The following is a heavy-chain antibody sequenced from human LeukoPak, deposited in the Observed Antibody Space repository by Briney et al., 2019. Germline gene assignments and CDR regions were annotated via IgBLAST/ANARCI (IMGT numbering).Heavy chain of an antibody. Sequence: SVKVSCKASGGTFSSYAISWVRQAPGQGLEWMGGIIPIFGTANYAQKFQGRVTITADKSTSTAYMELSSLRSEDTAVYYCASQDGYNFGPFDYWGQGTLVTVSS. J-gene: IGHJ4*02. CDR1: GGTFSSYA. V-gene: IGHV1-69*06. CDR2: IIPIFGTA. CDR3: ASQDGYNFGPFDY. D-gene: IGHD5-24*01.